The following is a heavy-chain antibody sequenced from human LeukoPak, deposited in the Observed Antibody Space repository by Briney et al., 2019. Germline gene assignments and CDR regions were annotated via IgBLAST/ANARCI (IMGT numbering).Heavy chain of an antibody. Sequence: ASVKVSCKASGYTFTSYGISWVRQAPGQGLEWMGIINPSGGSTSYAQKFQGRVTMTRDTSTSTVYMELSSLRSEDTAVYYCARETGTNPAGNYNWFDPWGQGTLVTVSS. CDR2: INPSGGST. CDR1: GYTFTSYG. CDR3: ARETGTNPAGNYNWFDP. D-gene: IGHD1-1*01. V-gene: IGHV1-46*01. J-gene: IGHJ5*02.